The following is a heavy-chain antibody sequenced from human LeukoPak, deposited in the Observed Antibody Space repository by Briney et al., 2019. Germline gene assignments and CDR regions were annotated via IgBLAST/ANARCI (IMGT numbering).Heavy chain of an antibody. CDR2: IYPGDSDT. Sequence: GESLKISCKGSGYSFTSYWIGWVRQMPGKGLEWMGIIYPGDSDTRYSPSFQGQVTISADKSISTAYLQWSSLKASDTAMYYCARPQGYSYGFAPFDIWGQGTMVTVSS. D-gene: IGHD5-18*01. J-gene: IGHJ3*02. CDR1: GYSFTSYW. CDR3: ARPQGYSYGFAPFDI. V-gene: IGHV5-51*01.